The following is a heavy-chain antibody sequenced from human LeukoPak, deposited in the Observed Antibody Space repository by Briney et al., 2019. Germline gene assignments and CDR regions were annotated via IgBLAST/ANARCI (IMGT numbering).Heavy chain of an antibody. CDR1: GGSISSGGYY. Sequence: PSETLSLTCTVSGGSISSGGYYWSWIRQPPGKGLEWIGSIYYSGSTYYNASLKSRGTISVDTSKNQFSLKLNSVTAADTAVYFCARQVVAVAGTGYFDYWGQGTLVTVSS. J-gene: IGHJ4*02. CDR2: IYYSGST. CDR3: ARQVVAVAGTGYFDY. D-gene: IGHD6-19*01. V-gene: IGHV4-39*01.